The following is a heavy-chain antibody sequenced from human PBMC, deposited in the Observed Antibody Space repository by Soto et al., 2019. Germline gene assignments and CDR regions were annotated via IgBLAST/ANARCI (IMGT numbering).Heavy chain of an antibody. CDR3: ESRYGAFFDY. V-gene: IGHV4-31*02. J-gene: IGHJ4*02. CDR2: IYYSGST. Sequence: SEMLCSTWRVCGSSITRRGHHRSWFPRNTGKGLEWIGYIYYSGSTYYNPSLKSRVTISGDTSKNQFSLKLSSVTAADTAVYYCESRYGAFFDYSGQGSLVIVS. D-gene: IGHD5-18*01. CDR1: GSSITRRGHH.